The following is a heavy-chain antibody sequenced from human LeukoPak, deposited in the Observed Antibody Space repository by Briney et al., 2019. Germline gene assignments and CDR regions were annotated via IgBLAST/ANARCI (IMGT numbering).Heavy chain of an antibody. Sequence: GASVKVSCKASGYTFTSYGISWVRQAPGQGLEWMGWISAYNGNTNYAQKLQGRVTMTTDTSTSTAYMELSSLRSEDTAVYYCARDDKTSSGSYYLDDAFDIWGQGTMVTVSS. J-gene: IGHJ3*02. D-gene: IGHD3-10*01. V-gene: IGHV1-18*01. CDR2: ISAYNGNT. CDR1: GYTFTSYG. CDR3: ARDDKTSSGSYYLDDAFDI.